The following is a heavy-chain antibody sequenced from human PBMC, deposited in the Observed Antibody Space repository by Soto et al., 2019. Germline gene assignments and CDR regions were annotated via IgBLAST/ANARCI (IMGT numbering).Heavy chain of an antibody. CDR3: ARHGHWAPLDD. CDR1: GGFVSSAGYS. J-gene: IGHJ4*02. Sequence: SETLSLTCSVSGGFVSSAGYSWNWIRQPPGKGLEWIGYIYYSGSFFYHSSLRSRVTISVDTSKNQFSMRLSSVTAADTAVYYCARHGHWAPLDDWGQGTLVTVSS. D-gene: IGHD3-16*01. V-gene: IGHV4-30-2*03. CDR2: IYYSGSF.